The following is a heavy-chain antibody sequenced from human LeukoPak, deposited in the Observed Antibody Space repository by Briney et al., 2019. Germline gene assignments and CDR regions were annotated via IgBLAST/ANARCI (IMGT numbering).Heavy chain of an antibody. CDR2: INPSGGST. J-gene: IGHJ4*02. V-gene: IGHV1-46*01. CDR3: ARGSKDTVDY. CDR1: GYTFTSYD. D-gene: IGHD2-15*01. Sequence: ASVKVSCKASGYTFTSYDINWVRQATGQGLEWMGIINPSGGSTSYAQKFQGRVTMTRDTSTSTVYMELSSLRSEDTAVYYCARGSKDTVDYWGQGTLVTVSS.